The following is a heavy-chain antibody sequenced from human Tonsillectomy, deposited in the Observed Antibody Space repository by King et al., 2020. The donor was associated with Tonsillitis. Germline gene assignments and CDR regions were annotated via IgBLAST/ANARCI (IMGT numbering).Heavy chain of an antibody. CDR1: GFTFSSYE. J-gene: IGHJ5*02. CDR3: ARGGYSDSSGYYTS. D-gene: IGHD3-22*01. Sequence: VQLVESGGGLVQPGGSLRLSCAASGFTFSSYEMNWVRQAPGKGLEWISSSSVSGSTIYYADSVKGRFTISRDNAKNSLYLQMNSLRAEDTAVYYCARGGYSDSSGYYTSWGQGTLVTVSS. CDR2: SSVSGSTI. V-gene: IGHV3-48*03.